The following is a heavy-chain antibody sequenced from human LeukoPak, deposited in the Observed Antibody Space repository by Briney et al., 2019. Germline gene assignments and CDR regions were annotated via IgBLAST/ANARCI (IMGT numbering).Heavy chain of an antibody. Sequence: GGSLRLSCAASGFTFSSYWMSWVRQAPGKGLEWVADIKQDGSEKNYVDSVKGRFTISRDNAKNSLYLQMNSLRAEDTAVYYCARESMATTSDAFDIWGQGTMVTVSS. CDR1: GFTFSSYW. CDR2: IKQDGSEK. D-gene: IGHD5-24*01. V-gene: IGHV3-7*01. J-gene: IGHJ3*02. CDR3: ARESMATTSDAFDI.